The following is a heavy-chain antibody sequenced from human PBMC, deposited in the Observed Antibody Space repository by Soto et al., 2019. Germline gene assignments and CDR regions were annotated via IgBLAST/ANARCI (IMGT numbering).Heavy chain of an antibody. D-gene: IGHD5-18*01. CDR2: IIPIFGTA. Sequence: SRKASFKGSWYTFTRYVSLWGGQAPGQRLEWMGGIIPIFGTANYAQKFQGRVTITADESTSTAYMELSSLRSEDTAVYYCARDRAYSYGSPDYWGQGTLVTVSS. CDR1: WYTFTRYV. J-gene: IGHJ4*02. V-gene: IGHV1-69*01. CDR3: ARDRAYSYGSPDY.